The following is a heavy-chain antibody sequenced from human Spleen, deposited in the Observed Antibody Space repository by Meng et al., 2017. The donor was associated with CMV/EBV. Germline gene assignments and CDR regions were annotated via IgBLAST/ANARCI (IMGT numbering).Heavy chain of an antibody. J-gene: IGHJ6*02. CDR3: ARVPISLVRGITLDYYGMDV. V-gene: IGHV6-1*01. D-gene: IGHD3-10*01. CDR2: TYYKHKWYD. CDR1: GDSVSSNSAA. Sequence: SETLSLTCAISGDSVSSNSAAWMWIRQSPSRGLEWLGRTYYKHKWYDDYAVSVKRRLTIIPDTSANQFSLRLKSVTPEDTAVYYCARVPISLVRGITLDYYGMDVWGQGTTVTVSS.